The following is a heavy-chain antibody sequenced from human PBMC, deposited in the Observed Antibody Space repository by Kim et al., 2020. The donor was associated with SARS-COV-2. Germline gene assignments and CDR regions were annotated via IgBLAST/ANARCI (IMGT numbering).Heavy chain of an antibody. CDR3: AKGRSASYYASYFDF. J-gene: IGHJ4*02. Sequence: GGSLRLSCAASGFSFNSYAMTWVRQAPGKGLEWVCTISGSGGSAYYAESVKGRFTISRDNSRNTFYLQMNSLTVEDTAIYYCAKGRSASYYASYFDFWGPGTVVTVSS. V-gene: IGHV3-23*01. CDR1: GFSFNSYA. D-gene: IGHD1-26*01. CDR2: ISGSGGSA.